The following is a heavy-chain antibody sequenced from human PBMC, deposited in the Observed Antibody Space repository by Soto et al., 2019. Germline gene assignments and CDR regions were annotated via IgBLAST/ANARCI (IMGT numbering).Heavy chain of an antibody. J-gene: IGHJ4*02. CDR3: ARDHCSGGSCYRHYFDY. V-gene: IGHV1-18*01. D-gene: IGHD2-15*01. Sequence: ASVKVSCKASGYSFTIFGIISVRQAPGQGLEWVGWISAYNGNTIYAQKLQGRVTMTTDTSTSTTYMELRSLRSDDTAVYYCARDHCSGGSCYRHYFDYWGQGTLVTVSS. CDR2: ISAYNGNT. CDR1: GYSFTIFG.